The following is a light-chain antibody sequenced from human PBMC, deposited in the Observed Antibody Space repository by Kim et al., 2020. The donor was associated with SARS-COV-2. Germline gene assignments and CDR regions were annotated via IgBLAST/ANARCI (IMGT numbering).Light chain of an antibody. CDR2: EAS. V-gene: IGKV1-5*01. CDR3: QQYNNFSYT. Sequence: VYVGNRATITGQASQSISSRLAWYQQNPGKAPKLLIYEASDLESGVPSRFGGGGSGTEFTLTISSLQPDDFATYYCQQYNNFSYTFGQGTKLEIK. J-gene: IGKJ2*01. CDR1: QSISSR.